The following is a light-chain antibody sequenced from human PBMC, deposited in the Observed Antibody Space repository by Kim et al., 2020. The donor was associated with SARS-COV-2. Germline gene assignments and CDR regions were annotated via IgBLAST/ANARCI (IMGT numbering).Light chain of an antibody. J-gene: IGLJ2*01. Sequence: SSELTQDPAVSVALGQTVRVTCQGDSLRSYYASWYQQKPGQAPVLVVYGENNRPSGIPDRFSGSSSGNTASLTIIGDQAEDEADYYCNSRDISGNHLLFGGGTQLTVL. V-gene: IGLV3-19*01. CDR1: SLRSYY. CDR3: NSRDISGNHLL. CDR2: GEN.